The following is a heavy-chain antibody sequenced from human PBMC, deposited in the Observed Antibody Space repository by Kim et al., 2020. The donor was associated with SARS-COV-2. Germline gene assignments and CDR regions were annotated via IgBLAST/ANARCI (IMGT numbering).Heavy chain of an antibody. V-gene: IGHV1-69*13. D-gene: IGHD3-10*02. Sequence: SVKVSCKSSGGSFTDFAFTWVRQTRGRGLEWMGGITPLFGGPTDYAQRFHDRLTITADATTNTVYMDLSSLTSTDTAVYYCARATAVPTAYYYFDLDVWGQGTPVTVSS. J-gene: IGHJ6*02. CDR2: ITPLFGGPT. CDR3: ARATAVPTAYYYFDLDV. CDR1: GGSFTDFA.